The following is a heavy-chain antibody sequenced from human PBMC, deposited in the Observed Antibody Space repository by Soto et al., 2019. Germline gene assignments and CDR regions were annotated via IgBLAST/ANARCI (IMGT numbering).Heavy chain of an antibody. V-gene: IGHV3-30-3*01. Sequence: PGGALRLSCAASGFTFSSYAMHWVRQAPGKGLEWVAVISYDGSNKYYADSVKGRFTISRDNSKNTLYLQMNSLRAEDTAVYYCARDSGMDVWGQGTTVNVSS. CDR2: ISYDGSNK. J-gene: IGHJ6*02. CDR1: GFTFSSYA. CDR3: ARDSGMDV.